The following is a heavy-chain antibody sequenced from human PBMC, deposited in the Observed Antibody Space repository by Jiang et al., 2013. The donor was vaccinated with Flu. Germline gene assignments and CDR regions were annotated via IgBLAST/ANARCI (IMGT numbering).Heavy chain of an antibody. D-gene: IGHD4-17*01. CDR1: GFTFSSYE. CDR2: ISSSGSTI. CDR3: ASGGRMTTGADY. J-gene: IGHJ4*02. Sequence: QLLESGGGLVQPGGSLRLSCAASGFTFSSYEMNWVRQAPGKGLEWVSYISSSGSTIYYADSVKGRFTISRDNAKNSLYLQMNSLRAEDTAVYYCASGGRMTTGADYWGQGTLVTVSS. V-gene: IGHV3-48*03.